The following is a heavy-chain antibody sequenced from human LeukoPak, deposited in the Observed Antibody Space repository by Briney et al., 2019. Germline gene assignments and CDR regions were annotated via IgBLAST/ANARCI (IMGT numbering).Heavy chain of an antibody. D-gene: IGHD5-18*01. CDR3: AKDRFMAAMGPGDV. V-gene: IGHV3-30*02. CDR2: IRFDGSTK. CDR1: GFTFSNYG. Sequence: QPGGSLRLSCATSGFTFSNYGMHWVRQAPGKGLEWVAFIRFDGSTKYYADSVKGRFTISRDNSKNTFYLQMNSLRAEDTAVYYCAKDRFMAAMGPGDVWGKGTTVTVSS. J-gene: IGHJ6*04.